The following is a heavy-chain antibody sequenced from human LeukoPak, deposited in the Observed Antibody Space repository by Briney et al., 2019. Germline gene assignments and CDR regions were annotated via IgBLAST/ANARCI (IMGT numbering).Heavy chain of an antibody. CDR1: RGTFSSYA. V-gene: IGHV1-69*13. CDR2: IIPIFGTA. CDR3: ARVGISKGWFDP. J-gene: IGHJ5*02. D-gene: IGHD2-15*01. Sequence: GASVKVSCKASRGTFSSYAISWVRQAPGQGLEWMGGIIPIFGTANYAQKFQGRVTITADESTSTAYMELSSLRSEDTAVYYCARVGISKGWFDPWGQGSLVIVSS.